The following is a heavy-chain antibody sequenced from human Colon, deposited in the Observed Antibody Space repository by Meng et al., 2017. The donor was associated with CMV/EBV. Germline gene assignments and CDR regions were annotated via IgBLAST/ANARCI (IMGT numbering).Heavy chain of an antibody. D-gene: IGHD2-21*02. CDR3: ARSVTNWFDP. J-gene: IGHJ5*02. V-gene: IGHV7-4-1*02. CDR2: INTNTGNP. Sequence: VSCKASGYTFTNYVMNWVRQAPGQGLEWMGWINTNTGNPTYAQGFTGRFVFSLDTSVNTAYLQISSLKAEDTAVYYCARSVTNWFDPWGQGTLVPSPQ. CDR1: GYTFTNYV.